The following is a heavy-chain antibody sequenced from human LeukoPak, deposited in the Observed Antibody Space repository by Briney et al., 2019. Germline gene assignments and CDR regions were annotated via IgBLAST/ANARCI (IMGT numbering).Heavy chain of an antibody. CDR2: IIPTFGTA. CDR3: ARAIWFGELLYSAEGYYYYMDV. J-gene: IGHJ6*03. CDR1: GGTFSSYA. V-gene: IGHV1-69*13. Sequence: SVEVSCKASGGTFSSYAISWVRQAPGQGLEWMGGIIPTFGTANYAQRFQGRATITADESTSTAYMELSSLRSEDTAVYYCARAIWFGELLYSAEGYYYYMDVWGKGTTVTISS. D-gene: IGHD3-10*01.